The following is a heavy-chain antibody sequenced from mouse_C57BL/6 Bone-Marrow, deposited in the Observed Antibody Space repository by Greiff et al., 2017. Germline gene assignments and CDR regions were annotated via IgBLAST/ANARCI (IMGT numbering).Heavy chain of an antibody. CDR1: GYTFTSYW. D-gene: IGHD1-3*01. CDR3: ARCYHYYAMDY. Sequence: QVQLQQPGAELVKPGASVKLSCKASGYTFTSYWITWVKQRPGQGLEWIGGIYPGSGSTNYNEKFKSKATLTVDTSSTTAYMQLSSLTSEDSPVYYCARCYHYYAMDYWGQGTSVTVSS. CDR2: IYPGSGST. V-gene: IGHV1-55*01. J-gene: IGHJ4*01.